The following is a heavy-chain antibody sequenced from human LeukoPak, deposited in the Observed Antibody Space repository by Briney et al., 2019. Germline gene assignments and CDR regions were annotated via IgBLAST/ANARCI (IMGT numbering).Heavy chain of an antibody. J-gene: IGHJ4*02. D-gene: IGHD6-13*01. V-gene: IGHV3-23*01. CDR3: AKDQAAPVDYFDY. CDR1: GFTFSSYA. CDR2: ISGSGDST. Sequence: GRSLRLSCAASGFTFSSYAMSWVRQAPGKGLEWVSGISGSGDSTWYADSVKGRSTISRDNSKNTLYLQTNSLRAEDTAVYYCAKDQAAPVDYFDYWGQGTLVTVSS.